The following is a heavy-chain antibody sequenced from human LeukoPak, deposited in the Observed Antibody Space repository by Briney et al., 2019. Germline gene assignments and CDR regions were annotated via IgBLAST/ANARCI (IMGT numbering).Heavy chain of an antibody. D-gene: IGHD2-2*01. J-gene: IGHJ5*02. CDR1: GASITSYY. V-gene: IGHV4-59*01. CDR2: IYHSGIA. Sequence: SETLSLTCTVSGASITSYYWSWIRQSPGKRLEWIGYIYHSGIANYNPSLKSRVTMSVDTSMNQFSLKLSSVTAADTAVYYCARDSPENWFDPWGQGTLVTVSS. CDR3: ARDSPENWFDP.